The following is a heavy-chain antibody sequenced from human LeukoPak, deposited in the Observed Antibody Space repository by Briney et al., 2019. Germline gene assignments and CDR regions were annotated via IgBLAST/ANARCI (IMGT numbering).Heavy chain of an antibody. J-gene: IGHJ4*02. Sequence: GGSLRLSCTGSGFTFSSYWMHWVRQAPGKGLVWVSRIDPYDTGISYADSVKGRFTISRDNAKNSLYLQMNSLRAEDTAVYYCARASRYSSSSVLLFGYWGQGTLVTVSS. D-gene: IGHD6-6*01. CDR2: IDPYDTGI. V-gene: IGHV3-74*01. CDR1: GFTFSSYW. CDR3: ARASRYSSSSVLLFGY.